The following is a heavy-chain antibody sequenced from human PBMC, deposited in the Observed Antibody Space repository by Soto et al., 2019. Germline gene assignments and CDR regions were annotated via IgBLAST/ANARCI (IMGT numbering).Heavy chain of an antibody. CDR1: GSTFRSYG. Sequence: QVQLVESGGGVVQPGRSLRLSCAASGSTFRSYGMHWVRQAPGKGLEWVAAISYEGRNKNYVDSVKDRFAISRDNSENTLYLQMNSLRAEDAAVYYCAKDTYYNDSTGFYMFDYWGQGTLVTVSS. CDR3: AKDTYYNDSTGFYMFDY. J-gene: IGHJ4*02. D-gene: IGHD3-22*01. V-gene: IGHV3-30*18. CDR2: ISYEGRNK.